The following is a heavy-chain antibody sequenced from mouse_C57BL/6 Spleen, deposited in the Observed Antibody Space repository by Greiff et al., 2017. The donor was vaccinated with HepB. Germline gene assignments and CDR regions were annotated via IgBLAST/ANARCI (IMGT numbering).Heavy chain of an antibody. J-gene: IGHJ4*01. CDR3: SYYSNYDYAMDY. CDR2: IYPGNSDT. D-gene: IGHD2-5*01. Sequence: EVQLQQSGTVLARPGASVKMSCKTSGYTFTSYWMHWVKQRPGQGLEWIGAIYPGNSDTSYNQKFKGKAKLTAVTSASTAYMELSSLTNEDSAVYYCSYYSNYDYAMDYWGQGTSVTVSS. CDR1: GYTFTSYW. V-gene: IGHV1-5*01.